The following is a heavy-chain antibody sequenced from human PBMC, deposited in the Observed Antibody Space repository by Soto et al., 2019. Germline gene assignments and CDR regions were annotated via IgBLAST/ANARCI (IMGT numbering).Heavy chain of an antibody. CDR1: GFSLSTSGVG. Sequence: SGPTLVNPTQTLTLTCTFSGFSLSTSGVGVGWIRQPPGKALEWLALIYWDDDKRYSPSLKSRLTITKNTSKNQVVLTMTNMDPVDTATYYCSHLYYYDSSGYYYVWAFDYWGQGTLVTFSS. J-gene: IGHJ4*02. D-gene: IGHD3-22*01. CDR2: IYWDDDK. CDR3: SHLYYYDSSGYYYVWAFDY. V-gene: IGHV2-5*02.